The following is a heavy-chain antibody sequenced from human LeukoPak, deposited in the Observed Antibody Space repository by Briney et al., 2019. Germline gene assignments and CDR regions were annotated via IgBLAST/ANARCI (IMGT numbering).Heavy chain of an antibody. CDR2: IIPIFGTA. D-gene: IGHD3-22*01. CDR3: ARGDYDITYYYYYYMDV. J-gene: IGHJ6*03. CDR1: GGTFSSYA. V-gene: IGHV1-69*05. Sequence: ASVKVSCKASGGTFSSYAISWVRQAPGQGLEWMGGIIPIFGTANYAQKFQGRVTITTDESTSTAYMELSSLRSEDTAVYYCARGDYDITYYYYYYMDVWGKGTTVTVSS.